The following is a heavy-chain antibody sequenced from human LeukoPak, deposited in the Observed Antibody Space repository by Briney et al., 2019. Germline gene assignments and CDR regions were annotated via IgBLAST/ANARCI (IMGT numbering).Heavy chain of an antibody. V-gene: IGHV3-33*08. CDR1: GFTFSSYA. D-gene: IGHD3-22*01. Sequence: GGSLRLSCAASGFTFSSYAMHWVRQAPGKGLEWVAVIWYDGSKQYYADSVKGRFTISRDNSKNTLDLQMNSLRVEDTAVYYCARDKGYYYDSSGYYGYFDNWGQGALVTVSS. CDR3: ARDKGYYYDSSGYYGYFDN. J-gene: IGHJ4*02. CDR2: IWYDGSKQ.